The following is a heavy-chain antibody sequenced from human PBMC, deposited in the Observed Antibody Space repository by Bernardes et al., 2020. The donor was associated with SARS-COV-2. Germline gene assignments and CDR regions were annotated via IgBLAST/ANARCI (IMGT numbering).Heavy chain of an antibody. Sequence: GGSLRLSCAASGFTFSSYSMNWVRQAPGKGLEWVSSMSSSSSYIYYADSVKGRFTISRDNAKNSLYLQMNSLRAEDTALYYCARDHDSGNYPGYWFDPWGQGTLVTVSS. CDR3: ARDHDSGNYPGYWFDP. CDR1: GFTFSSYS. V-gene: IGHV3-21*01. D-gene: IGHD1-26*01. J-gene: IGHJ5*02. CDR2: MSSSSSYI.